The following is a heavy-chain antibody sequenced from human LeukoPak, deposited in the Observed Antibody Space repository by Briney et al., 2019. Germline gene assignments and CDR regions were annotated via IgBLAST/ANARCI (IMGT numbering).Heavy chain of an antibody. Sequence: GGSLRLSCAASGFTFSSYWMSWVRQAPGKGLEWVANIKQDGSEKYYVDSVKGRFTISRDNAKNSLYLQMNSLRAEDTAVYYCARGSITIFGVVMVFDYWGQGTLVTVSS. V-gene: IGHV3-7*01. CDR2: IKQDGSEK. CDR3: ARGSITIFGVVMVFDY. J-gene: IGHJ4*02. D-gene: IGHD3-3*01. CDR1: GFTFSSYW.